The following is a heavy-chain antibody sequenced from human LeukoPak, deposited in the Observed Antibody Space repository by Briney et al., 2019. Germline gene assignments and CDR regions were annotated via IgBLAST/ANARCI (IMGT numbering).Heavy chain of an antibody. CDR2: IDPSDSYT. J-gene: IGHJ3*02. Sequence: GESLKISCKGSGYGFTSYWISWVRPMPGKGLGWMGRIDPSDSYTNYSPSFQGHVTISADKSISTAYLQWSSLKASDTAMYYCARQEASDDAFDIWGQGTMVTVSS. CDR1: GYGFTSYW. CDR3: ARQEASDDAFDI. V-gene: IGHV5-10-1*01.